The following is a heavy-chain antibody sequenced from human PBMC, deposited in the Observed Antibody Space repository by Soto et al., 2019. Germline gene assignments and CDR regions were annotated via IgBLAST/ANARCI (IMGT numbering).Heavy chain of an antibody. Sequence: GSLRLSCEASGFTFETTALSWVRQAPGKGLVWVSRIDGVGTGTSYSDSVRGRFTISRDNAENTLYLQMNSLPSEDTAVYYCARDRSADRFVQYFQHWGPGTLVTVSS. CDR1: GFTFETTA. CDR2: IDGVGTGT. D-gene: IGHD6-19*01. V-gene: IGHV3-74*01. J-gene: IGHJ1*01. CDR3: ARDRSADRFVQYFQH.